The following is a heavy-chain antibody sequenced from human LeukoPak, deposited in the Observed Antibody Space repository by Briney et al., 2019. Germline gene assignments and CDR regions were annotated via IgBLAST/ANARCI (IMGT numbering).Heavy chain of an antibody. CDR2: INHSGST. D-gene: IGHD3-10*01. V-gene: IGHV4-34*01. J-gene: IGHJ4*02. CDR1: GFTVSHNY. CDR3: ARRLPPAANYGRFYYFDY. Sequence: GSLRLSCAASGFTVSHNYMTWVRQPPGKGLEWIGEINHSGSTNYNPSLKSRVTISVDTSKNQFSLKLSSVTAADTAVYYCARRLPPAANYGRFYYFDYWGQGTLVTVSS.